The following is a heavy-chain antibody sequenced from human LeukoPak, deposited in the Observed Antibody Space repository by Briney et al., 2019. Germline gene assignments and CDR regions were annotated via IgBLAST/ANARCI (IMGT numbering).Heavy chain of an antibody. Sequence: GGSLRLSGAGSGFIFSNYAMSWVRQAPGQGQEWVSTISNSGDATFYADAVKGRFTISRDNSKNTLYLQMYSLRAEDTAIYYCAKAPPYTKYFDYWGQGTLLTVSS. J-gene: IGHJ4*02. CDR3: AKAPPYTKYFDY. V-gene: IGHV3-23*01. CDR2: ISNSGDAT. D-gene: IGHD1-1*01. CDR1: GFIFSNYA.